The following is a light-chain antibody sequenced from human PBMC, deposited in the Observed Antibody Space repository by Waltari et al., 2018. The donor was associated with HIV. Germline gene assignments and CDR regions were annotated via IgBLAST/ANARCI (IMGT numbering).Light chain of an antibody. CDR2: DTS. CDR3: QQRADWPSMYT. V-gene: IGKV3-11*01. CDR1: QSVNSF. J-gene: IGKJ2*01. Sequence: IVLTQSPGTLSLSPGERATLSCRASQSVNSFLAWHQQKPGQAPRLLIYDTSNRAPCVPASFSGIGSGTDIPLTISSLEPEDFAFYYCQQRADWPSMYTFGQGTKLEI.